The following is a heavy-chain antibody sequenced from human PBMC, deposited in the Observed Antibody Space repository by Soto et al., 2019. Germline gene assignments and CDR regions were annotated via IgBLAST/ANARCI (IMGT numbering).Heavy chain of an antibody. CDR1: GGTFNSDT. CDR2: INSILGIS. CDR3: ARGPVRGMGGDS. Sequence: QVQLAQSGAEVKEPGSSVKVSCKASGGTFNSDTINWVRQAPGQGLEWMGRINSILGISNYAQKFQGRIAITADKSTNSGYMELSSLRSEDTAVYYCARGPVRGMGGDSWGQGTLVTVSS. D-gene: IGHD3-16*01. V-gene: IGHV1-69*02. J-gene: IGHJ5*01.